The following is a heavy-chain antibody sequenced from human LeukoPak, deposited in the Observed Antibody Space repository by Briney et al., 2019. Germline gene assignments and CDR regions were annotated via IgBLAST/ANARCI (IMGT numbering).Heavy chain of an antibody. CDR1: GFTFSSYS. CDR2: ISSSSSYI. D-gene: IGHD3-9*01. J-gene: IGHJ3*02. Sequence: GGSLRLSCAASGFTFSSYSMNWVRQAPGKGLEWVSSISSSSSYIYYADSVKGRFTISRDNAKNSLYLQMNSLRAEDTAVYYCARDRLGYFDWLKDAFDIWGQGTMVTVSS. CDR3: ARDRLGYFDWLKDAFDI. V-gene: IGHV3-21*01.